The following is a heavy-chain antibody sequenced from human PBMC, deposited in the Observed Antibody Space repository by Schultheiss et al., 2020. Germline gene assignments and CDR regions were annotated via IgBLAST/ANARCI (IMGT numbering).Heavy chain of an antibody. V-gene: IGHV4-30-4*08. Sequence: SETLSLTCTVSGGSISSGDYYWSWIRQPPGKGLEWIGYIYYSGSTNYNPSLKSRVTISVDTSKNQFSLKLSSVTAADTAVYYCARGVGNSNYYYYYYMDVWGKGTTVTVYS. CDR2: IYYSGST. CDR1: GGSISSGDYY. J-gene: IGHJ6*03. D-gene: IGHD4-23*01. CDR3: ARGVGNSNYYYYYYMDV.